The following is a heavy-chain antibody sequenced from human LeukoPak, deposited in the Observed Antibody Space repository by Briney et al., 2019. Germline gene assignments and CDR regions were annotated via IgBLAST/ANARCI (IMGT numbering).Heavy chain of an antibody. J-gene: IGHJ4*02. CDR3: ASMTGIAAAGY. CDR2: IYYSGST. V-gene: IGHV4-39*01. CDR1: GGSLSSSSYY. Sequence: SETLSLTCTVSGGSLSSSSYYWGWIRQPPGKGLEWIGSIYYSGSTYYNPSHKSRVTISVDTSKNQFSLKLSSVTAADTAVYYCASMTGIAAAGYWGQGTLVTVSS. D-gene: IGHD6-13*01.